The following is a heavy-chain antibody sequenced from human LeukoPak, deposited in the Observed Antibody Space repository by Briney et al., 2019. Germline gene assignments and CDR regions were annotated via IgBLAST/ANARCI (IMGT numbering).Heavy chain of an antibody. CDR2: IIPIFGTA. CDR3: ARDSFVVVVPTKTFDY. V-gene: IGHV1-69*13. CDR1: GGTFSSYA. D-gene: IGHD2-15*01. Sequence: SVKVSCKASGGTFSSYAISWVRQAPGQGLEWMGGIIPIFGTANYAQKFQGRVTITADESTSTAYMELRSLRSDDTAVYYCARDSFVVVVPTKTFDYWGQGTLATVSS. J-gene: IGHJ4*02.